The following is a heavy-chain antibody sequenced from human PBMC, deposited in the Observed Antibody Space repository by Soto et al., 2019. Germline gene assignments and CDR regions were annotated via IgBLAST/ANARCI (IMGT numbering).Heavy chain of an antibody. Sequence: PSETLSLTCTVSGGSISSYYWSWIRQPPGKGLEWIGYIYYSGSTNYNPSLKSRVTISVDTSKNQSSLKLTSVTAADTAVYYCARGHNLGGSTFDIWGQGTSVTVSS. V-gene: IGHV4-59*01. CDR1: GGSISSYY. CDR2: IYYSGST. J-gene: IGHJ3*02. D-gene: IGHD3-16*01. CDR3: ARGHNLGGSTFDI.